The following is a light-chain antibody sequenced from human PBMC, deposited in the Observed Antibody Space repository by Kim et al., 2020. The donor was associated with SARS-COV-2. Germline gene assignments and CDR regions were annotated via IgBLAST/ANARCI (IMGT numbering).Light chain of an antibody. CDR2: GAS. V-gene: IGKV3-20*01. Sequence: EIVLTQSPGTLSLSPGERATLSCRASQSVGNNYLAWYQQKPGQAPRLLFYGASSRATGIPDRFSGSGSGTDFTLSISRLEPEDFAVYYCQHYGSSPYTFGQGTKLVIK. J-gene: IGKJ2*01. CDR1: QSVGNNY. CDR3: QHYGSSPYT.